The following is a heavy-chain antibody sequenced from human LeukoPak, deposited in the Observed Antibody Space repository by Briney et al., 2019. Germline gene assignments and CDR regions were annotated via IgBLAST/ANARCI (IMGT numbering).Heavy chain of an antibody. CDR1: GFTLSDFG. D-gene: IGHD6-6*01. Sequence: GGSLRLSCAVSGFTLSDFGMNWVRQAPGKGLQWVSYISSNCRTVNYADSVKGRFTISRDNAKNSLYLQMNTLRAEDTAVYYCARGGASRPDYWGRGTLVSVSS. CDR3: ARGGASRPDY. V-gene: IGHV3-48*01. CDR2: ISSNCRTV. J-gene: IGHJ4*02.